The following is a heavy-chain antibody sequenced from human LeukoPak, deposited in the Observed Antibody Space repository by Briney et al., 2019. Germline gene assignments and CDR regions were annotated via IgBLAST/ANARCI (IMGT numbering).Heavy chain of an antibody. Sequence: SETLSLTCTVSGGSISSSSYYWGWIRQPPGKGLEWIGSIYYSGSTYYNPSLKSRVTISVDTSNNQFSLRLSSVTAADTAVYYCASQYYYYYYMDVWGRGTTVTISS. V-gene: IGHV4-39*01. CDR2: IYYSGST. CDR1: GGSISSSSYY. J-gene: IGHJ6*03. CDR3: ASQYYYYYYMDV.